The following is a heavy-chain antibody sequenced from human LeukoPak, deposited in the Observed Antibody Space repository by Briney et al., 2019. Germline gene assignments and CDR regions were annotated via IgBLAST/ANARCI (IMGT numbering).Heavy chain of an antibody. V-gene: IGHV4-59*01. D-gene: IGHD2-15*01. CDR1: GGSISPYY. CDR2: IYYSGTT. Sequence: LETLSLTCSVSGGSISPYYWSWIRQPPGKGLEWIGYIYYSGTTNYNPSLQSRVTISVATSKNQFSLKLSSVTAADTALYYCARDRASAGGFDYWGQGTLVTVSS. CDR3: ARDRASAGGFDY. J-gene: IGHJ4*02.